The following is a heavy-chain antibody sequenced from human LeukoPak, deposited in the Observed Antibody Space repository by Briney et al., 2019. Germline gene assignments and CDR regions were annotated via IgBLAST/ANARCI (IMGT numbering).Heavy chain of an antibody. CDR2: INPNSGGT. J-gene: IGHJ4*02. D-gene: IGHD1-26*01. V-gene: IGHV1-2*02. CDR1: GYTFTGYY. CDR3: ARVVVGATTRYFDY. Sequence: ASVKVSCKASGYTFTGYYMHWVRQAPGQGLEWMGWINPNSGGTNYAQKFQGRVTMTRDTSISTAYMELSRLRSDDTAVYYCARVVVGATTRYFDYWGQGPLVTVSS.